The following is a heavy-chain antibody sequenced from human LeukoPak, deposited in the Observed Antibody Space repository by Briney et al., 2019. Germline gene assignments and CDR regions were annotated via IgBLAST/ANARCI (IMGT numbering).Heavy chain of an antibody. D-gene: IGHD2-21*02. J-gene: IGHJ5*02. CDR2: ISGSVGST. Sequence: GGSLRLSCAASGFAFSSYDMSWVRQAPGKGLEWVSAISGSVGSTYYADSVKGRFTISRDNSKNTLFLQMNSLRAEDTAVYYCSLRAFWFDPWGQGTLVSVSS. V-gene: IGHV3-23*01. CDR1: GFAFSSYD. CDR3: SLRAFWFDP.